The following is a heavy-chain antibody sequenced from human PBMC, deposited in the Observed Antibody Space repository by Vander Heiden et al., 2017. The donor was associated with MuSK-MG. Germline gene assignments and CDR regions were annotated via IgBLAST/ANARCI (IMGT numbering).Heavy chain of an antibody. D-gene: IGHD2-2*01. J-gene: IGHJ6*03. CDR1: GGSISSYY. CDR2: IYYSGST. V-gene: IGHV4-59*01. CDR3: ASSSAAIVYYYYMDV. Sequence: QVQLQESGPGLVKPSETLSLTCTVSGGSISSYYWSWIRQPPGKGLEWIGYIYYSGSTNYNPSLKSRVTISVDTSKNQFSLKLSSVTAADTAVYYCASSSAAIVYYYYMDVWGKGTTVTVSS.